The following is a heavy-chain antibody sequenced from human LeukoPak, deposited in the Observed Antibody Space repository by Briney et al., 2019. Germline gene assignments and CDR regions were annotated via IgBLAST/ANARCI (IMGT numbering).Heavy chain of an antibody. Sequence: SETLSLTCTVSGGSISSSSYYWGWIRQPPGKGLEWIGSIYYSGSTYYNPSLKSRVTISVDTSKNQFSLKLSSVTAADTAVYYCAKEGSRPAFDIWGQGTMVTVSS. J-gene: IGHJ3*02. CDR2: IYYSGST. CDR1: GGSISSSSYY. V-gene: IGHV4-39*01. D-gene: IGHD2-15*01. CDR3: AKEGSRPAFDI.